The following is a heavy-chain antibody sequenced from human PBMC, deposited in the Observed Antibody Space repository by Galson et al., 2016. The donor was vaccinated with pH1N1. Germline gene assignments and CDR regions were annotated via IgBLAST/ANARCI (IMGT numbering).Heavy chain of an antibody. D-gene: IGHD2-15*01. CDR1: GFIFTNYW. CDR3: VRGRYCSGGSCYSPTAEYFQH. V-gene: IGHV3-74*01. CDR2: VNNDGSST. Sequence: SLRLSCAASGFIFTNYWMHWVRQAPGRGLVWVARVNNDGSSTNYADSVKGRFTLSRDNAKNTVLLEMSSLRAKDTGVYYCVRGRYCSGGSCYSPTAEYFQHWGRGTLLTVSS. J-gene: IGHJ1*01.